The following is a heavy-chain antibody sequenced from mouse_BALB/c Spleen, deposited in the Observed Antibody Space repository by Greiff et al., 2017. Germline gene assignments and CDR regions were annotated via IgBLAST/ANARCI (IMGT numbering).Heavy chain of an antibody. CDR2: ISYSGST. CDR1: GYSITSDYA. V-gene: IGHV3-2*02. CDR3: ARDGSIYFDY. D-gene: IGHD1-1*01. J-gene: IGHJ2*01. Sequence: EVKLQESGPGLVKPSQSLSLTCTVTGYSITSDYAWNWIRQFPGNKLEWMGYISYSGSTSYNPSLKSRISITRDTSKNQFFLQLNSVTTEDTATYYCARDGSIYFDYWGQGTTLTVSS.